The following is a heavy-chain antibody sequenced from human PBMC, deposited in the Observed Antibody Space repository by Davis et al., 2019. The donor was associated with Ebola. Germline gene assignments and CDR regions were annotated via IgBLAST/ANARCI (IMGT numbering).Heavy chain of an antibody. CDR2: IYYSGST. V-gene: IGHV4-31*03. J-gene: IGHJ6*02. CDR1: GGSISSGGYY. Sequence: PSETLSLTCTVSGGSISSGGYYWSWIRQHPGKGLEWIGYIYYSGSTYYNPSLKSRVTISVDTSKNQFSLKLSSVTAADTAVYYCARGGGYDFWSGYYDGYYYGMDVWGQGTTVTVSS. D-gene: IGHD3-3*01. CDR3: ARGGGYDFWSGYYDGYYYGMDV.